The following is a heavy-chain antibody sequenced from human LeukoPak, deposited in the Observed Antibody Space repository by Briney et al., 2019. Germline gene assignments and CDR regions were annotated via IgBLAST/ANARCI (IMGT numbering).Heavy chain of an antibody. CDR3: ARHGAGPHPYYYYYYMDV. V-gene: IGHV1-2*06. J-gene: IGHJ6*03. CDR1: GYTFTGYY. Sequence: ASVKVSCKASGYTFTGYYMHWVRQAPGQGLEWMGRINPNSGGTNYAQKFQGRVTVTRDTSISTAYMELSSLRSEDTAVYYCARHGAGPHPYYYYYYMDVWGKGTTVTVSS. CDR2: INPNSGGT. D-gene: IGHD1-26*01.